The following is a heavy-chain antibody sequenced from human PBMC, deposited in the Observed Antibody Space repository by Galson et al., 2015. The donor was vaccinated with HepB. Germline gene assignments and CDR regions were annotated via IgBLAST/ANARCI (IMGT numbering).Heavy chain of an antibody. V-gene: IGHV3-7*03. D-gene: IGHD6-19*01. CDR1: GFTFSSYW. CDR3: ARAVEAKPIAVTIRGWFDP. J-gene: IGHJ5*02. CDR2: IKQDGSEK. Sequence: SLRLSCAASGFTFSSYWMSWVRQAPGKGLEWVANIKQDGSEKYYVDSVKGRFTISRDNAKNSLYLQMNSLRAEDTAVYYCARAVEAKPIAVTIRGWFDPWGQGTLVTVSS.